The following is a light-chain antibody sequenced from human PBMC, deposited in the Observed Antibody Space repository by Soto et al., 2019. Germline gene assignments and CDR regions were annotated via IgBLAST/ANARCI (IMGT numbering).Light chain of an antibody. J-gene: IGLJ1*01. CDR2: EVS. V-gene: IGLV2-14*01. CDR3: STYTRSGSYV. CDR1: SSDVGDYNY. Sequence: HSVLKQAASGSGTPGQSITCCCTGTSSDVGDYNYVSWYQQHPGKAPKLMIYEVSNRPSGVSNRFSGSKSGNTASLTISGLQAEDETDYYPSTYTRSGSYVF.